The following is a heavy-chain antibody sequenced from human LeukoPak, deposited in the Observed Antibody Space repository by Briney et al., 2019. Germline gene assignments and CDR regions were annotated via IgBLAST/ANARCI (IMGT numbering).Heavy chain of an antibody. D-gene: IGHD2-2*01. V-gene: IGHV5-10-1*01. J-gene: IGHJ4*02. CDR1: GYSFTSYW. CDR2: IVPSDSYT. CDR3: ASLSRYCSSTSCYLS. Sequence: GESLRISCKGSGYSFTSYWISWVRQMPGKGLEWMGRIVPSDSYTNYSPSFQGHVTISADKSISTAYLQWSSLKASDTAMYYCASLSRYCSSTSCYLSWGQGTLVTVSS.